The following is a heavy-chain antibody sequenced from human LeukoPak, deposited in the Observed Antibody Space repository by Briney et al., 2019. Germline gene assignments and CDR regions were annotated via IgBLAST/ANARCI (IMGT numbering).Heavy chain of an antibody. J-gene: IGHJ3*02. CDR3: ARFKVGTNKTQKNAFDI. CDR1: GFTFSNYA. V-gene: IGHV3-30*01. Sequence: GGSLRLSCAASGFTFSNYAMHWVRQAPGKGLEWVSVISFDATKEYFVKSVKGRFTISRDNSKTTLYLQMHRLRIENTALYFCARFKVGTNKTQKNAFDIWGRGTEVAVSS. CDR2: ISFDATKE. D-gene: IGHD1-26*01.